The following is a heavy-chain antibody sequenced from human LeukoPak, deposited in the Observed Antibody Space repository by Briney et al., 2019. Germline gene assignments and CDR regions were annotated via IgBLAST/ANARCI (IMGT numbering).Heavy chain of an antibody. V-gene: IGHV3-11*06. CDR1: GFTFSEYY. J-gene: IGHJ4*02. CDR3: ARGARALMNTLDY. CDR2: ISSGSSYT. Sequence: GGSLRLSCAASGFTFSEYYMSWIRQAPGKGLEWVSLISSGSSYTSHADSVKGRFSISRDNTKNSVDLQMISLAAEDTAVYYCARGARALMNTLDYWGQGTLVTVSS. D-gene: IGHD3-16*01.